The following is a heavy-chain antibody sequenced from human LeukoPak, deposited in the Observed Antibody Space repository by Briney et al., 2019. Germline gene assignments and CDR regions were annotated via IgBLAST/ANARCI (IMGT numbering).Heavy chain of an antibody. D-gene: IGHD1-1*01. J-gene: IGHJ4*02. V-gene: IGHV1-3*01. CDR2: INAGNGNT. Sequence: ASVKVSCKASGYTFTSYAMHWVRQAPGQRLEWMGWINAGNGNTKYSQKFQGRVTITRDTSASTAYMELSSLRSDDTAVYYCARDSSFLLERRSTFDYWGQGTLVTVSS. CDR3: ARDSSFLLERRSTFDY. CDR1: GYTFTSYA.